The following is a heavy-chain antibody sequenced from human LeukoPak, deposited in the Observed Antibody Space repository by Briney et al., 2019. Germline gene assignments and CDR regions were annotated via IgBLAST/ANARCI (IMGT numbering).Heavy chain of an antibody. CDR1: GGSISSSSYY. CDR2: IYYSGST. CDR3: ARDGGFFDY. V-gene: IGHV4-39*02. J-gene: IGHJ4*02. Sequence: SETLSLTCTVSGGSISSSSYYWGWIRQPPGKGLEWIGSIYYSGSTYYNPSLKSRVTISVDTSKNQFSLKLGSVTAADTAVYYCARDGGFFDYWGQGTPVTVSS. D-gene: IGHD3-16*01.